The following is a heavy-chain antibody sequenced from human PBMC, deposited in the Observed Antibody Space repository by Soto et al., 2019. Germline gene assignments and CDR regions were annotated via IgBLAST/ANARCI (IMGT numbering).Heavy chain of an antibody. CDR2: IYWNDDK. D-gene: IGHD6-19*01. CDR3: AHRRGGGWYGFAWFDP. Sequence: SGPTLVNPTQTLTLTCTFSGFSLSTSGVGVGWIRQPPGKALEWLALIYWNDDKRYSPSLKSRLTITKGTSKNQVVLTMTNMDPVDTATYYCAHRRGGGWYGFAWFDPWGQGTLVTVSS. V-gene: IGHV2-5*01. J-gene: IGHJ5*02. CDR1: GFSLSTSGVG.